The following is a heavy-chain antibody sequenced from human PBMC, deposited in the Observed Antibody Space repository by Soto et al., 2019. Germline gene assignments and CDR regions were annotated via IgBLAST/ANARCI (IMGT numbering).Heavy chain of an antibody. CDR1: GGSFSGYS. V-gene: IGHV4-34*01. Sequence: SETLSLTCAVYGGSFSGYSWTWIRQPPGKGLEWIGEINHSGSTNHNPSLKSRVTMSVDTSKNQFSLKLSSVTAADTAVYYCARGEVTIRKQSHYYYVLHVWGQGPTVTVSS. J-gene: IGHJ6*02. D-gene: IGHD3-3*01. CDR3: ARGEVTIRKQSHYYYVLHV. CDR2: INHSGST.